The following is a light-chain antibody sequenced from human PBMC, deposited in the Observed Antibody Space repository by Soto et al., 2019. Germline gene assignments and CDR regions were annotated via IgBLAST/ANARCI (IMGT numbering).Light chain of an antibody. CDR3: GTWDSSLSADVV. CDR1: SSNIGNNY. Sequence: VLTQPPSVSAAPGQKVTISCSGSSSNIGNNYVSWYQQLPGTAPKLLIYDNNKRPSGIPDRFSGSKSGTSATLGITGLQTGDEADYYCGTWDSSLSADVVFGGGTKLTVL. V-gene: IGLV1-51*01. J-gene: IGLJ2*01. CDR2: DNN.